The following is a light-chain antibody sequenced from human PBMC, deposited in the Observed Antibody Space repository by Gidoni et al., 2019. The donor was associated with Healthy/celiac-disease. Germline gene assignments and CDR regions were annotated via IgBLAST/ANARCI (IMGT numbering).Light chain of an antibody. V-gene: IGLV3-19*01. Sequence: SSELTQDPAVSVALGQTVRITCQGDSLRSYYASWYQQKPGPAPVLVIYGKNNRPSGIPDRFSGSSSGNTASLTITGAQAEDEADYYCNSRDSSGNHPNVVFGGGTKLTVL. CDR1: SLRSYY. CDR3: NSRDSSGNHPNVV. CDR2: GKN. J-gene: IGLJ2*01.